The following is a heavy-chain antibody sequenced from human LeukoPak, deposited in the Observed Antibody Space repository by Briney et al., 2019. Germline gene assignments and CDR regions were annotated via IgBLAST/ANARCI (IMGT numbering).Heavy chain of an antibody. J-gene: IGHJ6*02. D-gene: IGHD3-3*01. V-gene: IGHV7-4-1*02. CDR1: GYTFTSYA. CDR3: ARGGLPAYDFWSGYSTYYYGMDV. Sequence: ASVKVSCKASGYTFTSYAMNWVRQAPGQGLEWMGWINTNTGNPTYAQGFTGRFVFSLDTSVSTAYLQISSLKAEDTAVYYCARGGLPAYDFWSGYSTYYYGMDVWGQGTTVTVSS. CDR2: INTNTGNP.